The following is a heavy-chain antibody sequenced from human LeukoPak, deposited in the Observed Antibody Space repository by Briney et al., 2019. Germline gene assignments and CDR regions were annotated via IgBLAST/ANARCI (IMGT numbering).Heavy chain of an antibody. J-gene: IGHJ4*02. Sequence: PSETLSLTRAVYGGSLSGYSWSWIRQPPGKGLEWIGEINHSGSPNYNPSLKSRLTISVDTSKNQFSLKLSSVTAADTAVYYCARLSGGTQWLAPFDYWGQGTLVTVSS. CDR3: ARLSGGTQWLAPFDY. CDR2: INHSGSP. CDR1: GGSLSGYS. D-gene: IGHD6-19*01. V-gene: IGHV4-34*01.